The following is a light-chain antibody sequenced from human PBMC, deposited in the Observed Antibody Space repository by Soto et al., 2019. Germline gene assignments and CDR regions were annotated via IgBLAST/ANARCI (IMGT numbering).Light chain of an antibody. V-gene: IGKV3-20*01. CDR2: GAS. J-gene: IGKJ1*01. Sequence: PGERATLSCRASQSVSSNYLAWYQRKPGQAPRLLIYGASSRATDIPNRFSGSGSGTDFTLTITRLEPEDFAVYFCQQYGCSPPTFGHGTKVEIK. CDR1: QSVSSNY. CDR3: QQYGCSPPT.